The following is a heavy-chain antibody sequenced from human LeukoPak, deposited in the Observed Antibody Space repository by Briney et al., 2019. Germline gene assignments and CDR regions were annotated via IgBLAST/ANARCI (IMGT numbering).Heavy chain of an antibody. CDR3: ARDARLGEVKYYMDV. Sequence: GGSLRLSCTASGFTLNSYGMHWVRQAPGKGLEWVAFIRSDGINKYYVDSVKGRFTISRDNAKNSLYLQMNSLRAEDTAVYYCARDARLGEVKYYMDVWGKGTTVTVSS. D-gene: IGHD3-16*01. CDR1: GFTLNSYG. J-gene: IGHJ6*03. CDR2: IRSDGINK. V-gene: IGHV3-30*02.